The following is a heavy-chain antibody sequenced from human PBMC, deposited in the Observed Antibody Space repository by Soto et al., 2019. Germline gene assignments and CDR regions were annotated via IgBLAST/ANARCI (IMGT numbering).Heavy chain of an antibody. CDR3: ARSGELLQTFDS. CDR1: GVSFSDYS. V-gene: IGHV3-21*06. D-gene: IGHD1-26*01. J-gene: IGHJ4*02. Sequence: WGSLRLSCVVSGVSFSDYSMNWVRQAPGKGLEWVSLITGSSKYKYYAGSVKGRFTVSRDNAKNSLYLQMNSLTVEDTAVYYCARSGELLQTFDSWGQGTLVTVSS. CDR2: ITGSSKYK.